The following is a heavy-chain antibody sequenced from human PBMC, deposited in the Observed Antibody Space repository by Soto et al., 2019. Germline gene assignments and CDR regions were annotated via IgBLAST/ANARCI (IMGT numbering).Heavy chain of an antibody. CDR2: VIPALDVT. J-gene: IGHJ5*02. CDR3: ARGSYYGGHYEAWFDP. CDR1: GGTFSTDT. V-gene: IGHV1-69*02. D-gene: IGHD3-3*01. Sequence: QVQLLQSGGEVKRPGSSVRVSCKASGGTFSTDTVSWVRQAPGQGFEWMGRVIPALDVTNYAQNFQGRLTMTXXKXTSXAYMELSSLRSEDTAMYYCARGSYYGGHYEAWFDPWGQGTLVTVSS.